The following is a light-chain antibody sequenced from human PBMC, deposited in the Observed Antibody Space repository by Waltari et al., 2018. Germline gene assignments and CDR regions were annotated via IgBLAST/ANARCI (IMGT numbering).Light chain of an antibody. CDR1: KSVSSSY. J-gene: IGKJ1*01. CDR2: GAA. Sequence: EIVLTPSPGTLSLSPGERATISCRASKSVSSSYLAWYQQKPGQAPRLLISGAASRATGSPDRFSGSGSGTDFTLTISRLEPEDFAVYYCQQYGSSPQTFGQGTKVEIK. CDR3: QQYGSSPQT. V-gene: IGKV3-20*01.